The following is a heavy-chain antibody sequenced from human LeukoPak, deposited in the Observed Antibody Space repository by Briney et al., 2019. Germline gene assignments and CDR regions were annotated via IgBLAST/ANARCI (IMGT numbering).Heavy chain of an antibody. CDR3: AREPAGSGSYDY. V-gene: IGHV1-2*06. J-gene: IGHJ4*02. Sequence: ASVKVSCKASGYTFTGYYMHWVRQAPGQGLEWMGRLNPNSGDTRYAQKFQGRVTMTGDTSIITVYMELSRLTSDDTAVYYCAREPAGSGSYDYWGQGTLVTVSS. CDR2: LNPNSGDT. D-gene: IGHD3-10*01. CDR1: GYTFTGYY.